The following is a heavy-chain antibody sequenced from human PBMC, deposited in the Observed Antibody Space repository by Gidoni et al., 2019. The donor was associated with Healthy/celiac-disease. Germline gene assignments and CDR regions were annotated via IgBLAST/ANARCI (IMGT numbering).Heavy chain of an antibody. D-gene: IGHD3-22*01. CDR3: ARDVGYYYDSSGYYYFDY. J-gene: IGHJ4*02. CDR1: GFTFSDYY. CDR2: ISSSSSYT. V-gene: IGHV3-11*05. Sequence: QVQLVESGGGLVKPGGSLRLSCAASGFTFSDYYMSWIRQAPGKGLEWVSYISSSSSYTNYADSVKGRFTISRDNAKNSLYLQMNSLRAEDTAVYYCARDVGYYYDSSGYYYFDYWGQGTLVTVSS.